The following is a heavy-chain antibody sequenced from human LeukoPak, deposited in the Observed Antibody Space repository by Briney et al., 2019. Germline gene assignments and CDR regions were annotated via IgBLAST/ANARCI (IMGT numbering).Heavy chain of an antibody. CDR2: INPNSGGT. J-gene: IGHJ4*02. D-gene: IGHD3-10*01. Sequence: ASVKVSCKASGYTFTGYYMHWVRQAPGQGLEWMGWINPNSGGTNYAQKFQGRVTMTRDTSISTAYMEPSRLRSDDTAVYYCARDYYYGSGSYSLYDYWGQGTLVTVSS. CDR3: ARDYYYGSGSYSLYDY. V-gene: IGHV1-2*02. CDR1: GYTFTGYY.